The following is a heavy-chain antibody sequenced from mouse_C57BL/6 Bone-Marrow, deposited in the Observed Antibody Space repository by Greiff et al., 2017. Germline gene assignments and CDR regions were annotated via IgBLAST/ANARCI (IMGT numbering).Heavy chain of an antibody. CDR3: TTWGLYGPNGYFDG. CDR2: IDPEDGDT. CDR1: GFNITDYY. D-gene: IGHD1-1*02. Sequence: VQLKQSGAELVRPGASVKLSCTASGFNITDYYMHWVKQRPEQGLEWIGRIDPEDGDTEYAPKFPGKATMTADTSSNTAYLQLSSLTSEHTAVYYCTTWGLYGPNGYFDGWGTGTTVTVSS. V-gene: IGHV14-1*01. J-gene: IGHJ1*03.